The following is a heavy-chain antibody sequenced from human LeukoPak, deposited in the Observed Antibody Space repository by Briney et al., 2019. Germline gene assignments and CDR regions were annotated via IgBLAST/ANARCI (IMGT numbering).Heavy chain of an antibody. CDR2: IYYSGST. CDR3: ARGQVVVTAIEYFQH. J-gene: IGHJ1*01. D-gene: IGHD2-21*02. CDR1: GGSISSYY. Sequence: SETLSLTCTVSGGSISSYYWSWLRQPPGKGLESIGYIYYSGSTNYNPSLKSRVTISVDTSKNQFSLKLSSVTAADTAVYYCARGQVVVTAIEYFQHWGQGTLVTVSS. V-gene: IGHV4-59*01.